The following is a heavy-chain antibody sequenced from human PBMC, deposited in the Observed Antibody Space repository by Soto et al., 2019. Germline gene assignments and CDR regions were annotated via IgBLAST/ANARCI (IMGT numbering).Heavy chain of an antibody. V-gene: IGHV3-48*02. J-gene: IGHJ6*02. CDR2: ISSSSSTI. CDR1: GFPFSSYS. D-gene: IGHD2-2*01. Sequence: EVQLVESGGGLVQPGGSLRLSCAASGFPFSSYSMNWVRQAPGKGLEWVSYISSSSSTIYYADSVKGRFTISRDNAKNSLYLQMNSLRDEDTAVDYCARDFGDIVVVPAADSEGYYYYYDMDVWGQGTTVTVSS. CDR3: ARDFGDIVVVPAADSEGYYYYYDMDV.